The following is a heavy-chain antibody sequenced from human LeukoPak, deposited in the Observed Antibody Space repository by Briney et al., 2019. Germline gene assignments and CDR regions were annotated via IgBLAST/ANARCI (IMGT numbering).Heavy chain of an antibody. Sequence: GGSLRLSCVASGFTFANYGMNWVRQAPGKGLEWVSYISTNGDSTYYAESVRGRFTISRDNSKNTLYLLMNSLIPEDTAVYYCAREVVSTPSYFDSWGQGTLVTVSS. D-gene: IGHD2-15*01. V-gene: IGHV3-23*01. CDR3: AREVVSTPSYFDS. CDR2: ISTNGDST. J-gene: IGHJ4*02. CDR1: GFTFANYG.